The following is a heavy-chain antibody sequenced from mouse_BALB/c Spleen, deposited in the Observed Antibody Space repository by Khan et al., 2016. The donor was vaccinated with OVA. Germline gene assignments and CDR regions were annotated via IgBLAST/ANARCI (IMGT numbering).Heavy chain of an antibody. CDR2: ISDLAYTI. J-gene: IGHJ3*01. CDR3: ARGGGTAPFAY. CDR1: GFTFSDYG. V-gene: IGHV5-15*02. Sequence: EVQLLETGGGLVQPGGSRKLSCAASGFTFSDYGMAWVRQAPGKGPEWVAFISDLAYTIYYGDAVTGRFTISRETAKNTMYLEMSSLRSEDTAVYDCARGGGTAPFAYWGLGTLVTVSA. D-gene: IGHD1-2*01.